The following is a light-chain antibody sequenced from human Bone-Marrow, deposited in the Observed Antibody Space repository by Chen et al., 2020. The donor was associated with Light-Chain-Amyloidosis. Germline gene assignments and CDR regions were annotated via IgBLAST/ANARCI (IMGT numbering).Light chain of an antibody. CDR1: SSNIGKNH. J-gene: IGLJ3*02. CDR2: VSD. CDR3: AAWDDSLTGPV. Sequence: QSILIQPPSASGTAGQWVTMSCSGTSSNIGKNHVYWYQQFPGMAPKLLIYVSDQRSSGVPDRFSASKSGISASLAIIALRSEDEADYYCAAWDDSLTGPVFGGGTKLTVL. V-gene: IGLV1-47*01.